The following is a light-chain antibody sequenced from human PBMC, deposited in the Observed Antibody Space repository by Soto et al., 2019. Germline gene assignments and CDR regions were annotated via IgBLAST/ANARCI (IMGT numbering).Light chain of an antibody. CDR3: QHYNSYSEA. J-gene: IGKJ1*01. CDR2: KAS. Sequence: DIQMTQSPSTLSASVGDRVTITCRASQTISSWLAWYQQKPGKAPKLLIYKASTLQSGVPSRFSGCGSGTEVTLTISRLQPDDFATYYRQHYNSYSEAFGQGTKVELK. V-gene: IGKV1-5*03. CDR1: QTISSW.